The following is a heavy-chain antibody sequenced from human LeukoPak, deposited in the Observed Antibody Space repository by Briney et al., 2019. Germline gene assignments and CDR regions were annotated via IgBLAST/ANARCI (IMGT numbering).Heavy chain of an antibody. CDR3: ARGRVPGWFDP. CDR1: GGSFSGYY. CDR2: INHSGST. J-gene: IGHJ5*02. Sequence: SETLSLTCAVYGGSFSGYYWSWIRQPPGKGLEWIGEINHSGSTNYNPSLKSRVTISVDTSKNQFSLKLSSVTAADTAVYYCARGRVPGWFDPWAREPWSPSPQ. V-gene: IGHV4-34*01.